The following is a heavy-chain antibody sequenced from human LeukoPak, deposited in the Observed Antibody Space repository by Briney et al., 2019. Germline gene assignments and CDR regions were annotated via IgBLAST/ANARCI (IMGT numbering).Heavy chain of an antibody. D-gene: IGHD4-17*01. J-gene: IGHJ5*02. CDR2: IRSKAYGGTT. Sequence: GGSLRLSCTASGFTFGDYAMSWVRQAPGKGLEWVGFIRSKAYGGTTEYAASVKGRFTISRDDSKSIAYLQMNSLKTEDTAVYYCTRGGDYDWFDPWGQGTLVTVSS. V-gene: IGHV3-49*04. CDR3: TRGGDYDWFDP. CDR1: GFTFGDYA.